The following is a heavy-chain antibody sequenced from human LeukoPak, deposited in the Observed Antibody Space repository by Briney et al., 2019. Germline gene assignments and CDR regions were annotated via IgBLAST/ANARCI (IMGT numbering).Heavy chain of an antibody. CDR3: ARGDYGDFLDY. CDR2: INPSGGST. J-gene: IGHJ4*02. D-gene: IGHD4-17*01. Sequence: ASVEVSCKASGYTFTSYYMHWVRQAPGQGLEWMGIINPSGGSTSYAQKFQGRVTMTRDMSTSTVYMELSSLRSEDTAVYYCARGDYGDFLDYWGQGTLVTVSS. V-gene: IGHV1-46*01. CDR1: GYTFTSYY.